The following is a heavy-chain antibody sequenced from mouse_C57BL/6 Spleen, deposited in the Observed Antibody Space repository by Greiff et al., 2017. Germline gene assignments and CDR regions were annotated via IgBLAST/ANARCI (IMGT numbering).Heavy chain of an antibody. Sequence: VQLQQSGPELVKPGDSVKISCKASGYSFTGYFMNWVMQSHGKSLEWIGRINPYNGDTFYNQKFKGKATLTVGKSSSTAHMELRSLTSEDSAVYYCARSDGSYYAMDYWGQGTSVTVSS. D-gene: IGHD2-3*01. CDR1: GYSFTGYF. V-gene: IGHV1-20*01. CDR3: ARSDGSYYAMDY. CDR2: INPYNGDT. J-gene: IGHJ4*01.